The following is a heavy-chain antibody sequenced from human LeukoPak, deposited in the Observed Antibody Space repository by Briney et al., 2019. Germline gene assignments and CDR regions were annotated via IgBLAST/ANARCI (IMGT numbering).Heavy chain of an antibody. CDR1: GYTFTSYG. Sequence: ASVKVSCKASGYTFTSYGISWVRQARGQGLEWMGWISAYNGNTNYAQKLQGRVTMTTDTSTSTAYMELRSLRSDDTAVYYCARDEGGIAASGPYYFDYWGQGTLVTVSS. D-gene: IGHD6-13*01. CDR3: ARDEGGIAASGPYYFDY. V-gene: IGHV1-18*01. J-gene: IGHJ4*02. CDR2: ISAYNGNT.